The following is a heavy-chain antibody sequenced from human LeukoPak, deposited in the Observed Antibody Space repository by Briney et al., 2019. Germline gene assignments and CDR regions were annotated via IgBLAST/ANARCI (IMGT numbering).Heavy chain of an antibody. CDR2: INPYSADT. J-gene: IGHJ4*02. D-gene: IGHD5-18*01. CDR1: GYTFTGWY. V-gene: IGHV1-2*02. Sequence: ALVKVSCKASGYTFTGWYIHWVRQAPGQGLEWMGWINPYSADTNYAQKFQGRVTMTRDTSISTAYMELSRLRSDDTAVYYCARGSDHTAMIKDFWGQGTLVTVSS. CDR3: ARGSDHTAMIKDF.